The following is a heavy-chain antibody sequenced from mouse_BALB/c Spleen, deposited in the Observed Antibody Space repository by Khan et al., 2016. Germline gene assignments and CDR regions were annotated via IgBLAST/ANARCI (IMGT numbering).Heavy chain of an antibody. CDR2: ISDGGSYT. CDR3: ARDRNWYFDV. CDR1: GFTFSDYY. J-gene: IGHJ1*01. V-gene: IGHV5-4*02. Sequence: EVQLQESGGGLVKPGGSLKLSCAASGFTFSDYYMYWVRQTPEKRLEWVATISDGGSYTYYPDSVKGRFTISRDNAKNNLYLQMSSLKSEDTAMYYCARDRNWYFDVWGAGTTVTVSS.